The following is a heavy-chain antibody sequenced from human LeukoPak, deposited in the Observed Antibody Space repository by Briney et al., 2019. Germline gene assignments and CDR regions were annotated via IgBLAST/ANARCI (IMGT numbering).Heavy chain of an antibody. D-gene: IGHD6-19*01. CDR1: GFIFNDYW. CDR2: INGGGSET. Sequence: GGSLGLSCGASGFIFNDYWRSWVRRAPGKGLEWVANINGGGSETDYVDSVKCRFTISRDNAKKSVYLQMDSLRGDDTAVYHCARRSSRWFFEYWGQGSLVTVSS. J-gene: IGHJ4*02. CDR3: ARRSSRWFFEY. V-gene: IGHV3-7*01.